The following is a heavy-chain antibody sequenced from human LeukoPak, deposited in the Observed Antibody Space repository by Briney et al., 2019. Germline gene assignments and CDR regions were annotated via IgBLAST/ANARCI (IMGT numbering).Heavy chain of an antibody. V-gene: IGHV3-23*01. J-gene: IGHJ4*02. CDR2: ISGSGGST. CDR3: ARVEDTAMTNFDY. Sequence: PGGSLRLSCAASRFTFSNYSMNWVRQAPGKGLEWVSVISGSGGSTYYADSVKGRFTISRDNSKNTLYLQMNSLRAEDTAVYYCARVEDTAMTNFDYWGQGTLVTVSS. CDR1: RFTFSNYS. D-gene: IGHD5-18*01.